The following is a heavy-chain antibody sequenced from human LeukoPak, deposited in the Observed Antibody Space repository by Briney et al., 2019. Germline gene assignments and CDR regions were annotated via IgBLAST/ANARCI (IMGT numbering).Heavy chain of an antibody. CDR2: IPWTNAGV. J-gene: IGHJ6*02. Sequence: SLRLSCAASGFKFDDYGMHWVRQAPGKGLERVSSIPWTNAGVGYADSVKGRCTISRDNAKNSLYLELRSLRAEDTAVYYCAKGRGAATTYGMNVWGQGATVIVSS. D-gene: IGHD2-15*01. V-gene: IGHV3-9*01. CDR3: AKGRGAATTYGMNV. CDR1: GFKFDDYG.